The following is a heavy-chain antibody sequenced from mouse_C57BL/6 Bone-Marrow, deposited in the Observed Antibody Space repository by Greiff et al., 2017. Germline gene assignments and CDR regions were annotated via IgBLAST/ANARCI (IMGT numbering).Heavy chain of an antibody. Sequence: EVKLVESGGGLVQPGGSMKLSCVASGFTFSNYWMNWVRQSPEKGLEWVAQIRLKSDNYATHYADSVKGRFTISRDDSKSSVYLQMNNLRAEDTGIYYCTTITTVVERAWFAYWGQGTLVTVSA. J-gene: IGHJ3*01. CDR2: IRLKSDNYAT. D-gene: IGHD1-1*01. CDR1: GFTFSNYW. V-gene: IGHV6-3*01. CDR3: TTITTVVERAWFAY.